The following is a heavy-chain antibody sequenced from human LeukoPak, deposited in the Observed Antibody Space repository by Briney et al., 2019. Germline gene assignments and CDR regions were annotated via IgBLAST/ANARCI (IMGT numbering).Heavy chain of an antibody. D-gene: IGHD3-10*01. V-gene: IGHV3-7*01. J-gene: IGHJ4*02. CDR1: GFTFSDAW. Sequence: GGSLRLSCAASGFTFSDAWMTWVRQAPGKGLEWVANIKQDGSQKYYVDSVKGRFTVSRDNAKNSLFLQMNSLRAEDTAVYYCARNPITMVQGVISFDYWGQGTLVTVSS. CDR3: ARNPITMVQGVISFDY. CDR2: IKQDGSQK.